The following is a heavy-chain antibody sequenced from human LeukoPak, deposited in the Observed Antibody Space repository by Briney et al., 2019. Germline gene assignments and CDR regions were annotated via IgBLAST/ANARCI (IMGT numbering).Heavy chain of an antibody. CDR3: ARWHDSSGAFDY. Sequence: ASVKVSCKASGGTSSSYAISWVRQAPGQGLEWMGGIIPIFGTANYAQKFQGRVTITADESTSTAYMELSSLRSEDTAVYYCARWHDSSGAFDYWGQGTLVTVSS. V-gene: IGHV1-69*13. CDR1: GGTSSSYA. CDR2: IIPIFGTA. J-gene: IGHJ4*02. D-gene: IGHD3-22*01.